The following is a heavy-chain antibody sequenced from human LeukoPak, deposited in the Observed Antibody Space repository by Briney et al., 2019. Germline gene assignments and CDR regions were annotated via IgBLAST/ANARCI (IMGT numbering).Heavy chain of an antibody. CDR2: INPNSGGT. J-gene: IGHJ6*02. CDR3: ARVRSTSAYYYGMDV. Sequence: ASVKVSCKASGYTFTGYYIHWVRQAPGQGLEWMGWINPNSGGTNYAQKFQGRVTMTRDTSISTAYMELSRLRSDDTAVYYCARVRSTSAYYYGMDVWGQGTTVTVSS. V-gene: IGHV1-2*02. CDR1: GYTFTGYY. D-gene: IGHD2-2*01.